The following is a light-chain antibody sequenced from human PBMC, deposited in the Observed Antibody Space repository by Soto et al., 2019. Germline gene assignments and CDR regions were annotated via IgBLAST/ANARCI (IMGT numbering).Light chain of an antibody. Sequence: DIQMTQSPSFVSASVGDRVTITCRASQDISKWLAWYQQKPGRAPKILIFAASTLQRGVPSRFSGNGSGTEFTLTISSLQPGDFATYYCQQYNSYSFGQGSRVEIK. J-gene: IGKJ1*01. CDR2: AAS. CDR1: QDISKW. CDR3: QQYNSYS. V-gene: IGKV1D-16*01.